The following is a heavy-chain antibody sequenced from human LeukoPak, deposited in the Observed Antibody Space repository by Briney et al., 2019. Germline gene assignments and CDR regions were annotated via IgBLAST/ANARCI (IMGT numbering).Heavy chain of an antibody. CDR3: ARGQQLVD. Sequence: GGSLRLSCAASGFTFSSYWMHWVRQAPGKGLVWVSRTDGSSTSYADSVKGRFTISRDSAKNTLYLQMNSLRAEDTAVYYCARGQQLVDWGQGTLVTVSS. V-gene: IGHV3-74*01. CDR1: GFTFSSYW. CDR2: TDGSST. D-gene: IGHD6-13*01. J-gene: IGHJ4*02.